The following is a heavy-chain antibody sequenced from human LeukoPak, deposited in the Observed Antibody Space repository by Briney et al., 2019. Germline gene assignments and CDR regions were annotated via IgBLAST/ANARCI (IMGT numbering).Heavy chain of an antibody. Sequence: SETLSLTCTVSGGSISSYYWSWIRQPAGKGLEWIGRICTSGSTNYNPSLKSRVTMSVDTSKNQFSLKLSSVTAADTAVYYCAREGGDCGGDCGHYYYYYMDVWGKGTTVTVSS. V-gene: IGHV4-4*07. CDR2: ICTSGST. CDR1: GGSISSYY. D-gene: IGHD2-21*02. J-gene: IGHJ6*03. CDR3: AREGGDCGGDCGHYYYYYMDV.